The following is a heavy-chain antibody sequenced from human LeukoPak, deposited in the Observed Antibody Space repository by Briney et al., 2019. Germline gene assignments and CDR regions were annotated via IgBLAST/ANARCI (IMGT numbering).Heavy chain of an antibody. Sequence: GGSLRLSCAASGFTFSNAWMSWVRQAPGKGLEWVGRIKSKTDGGTTDYAAPVKGRFTISRDDSKNTLYLQMNSLKTEDTAVYYCTTVASDDILTGYYNVLDYWGQGTLVTVSS. J-gene: IGHJ4*02. CDR1: GFTFSNAW. D-gene: IGHD3-9*01. CDR3: TTVASDDILTGYYNVLDY. CDR2: IKSKTDGGTT. V-gene: IGHV3-15*01.